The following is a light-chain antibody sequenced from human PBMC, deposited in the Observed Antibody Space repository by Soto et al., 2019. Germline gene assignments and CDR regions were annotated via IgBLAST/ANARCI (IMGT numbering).Light chain of an antibody. CDR1: QSVSNN. CDR2: GAS. CDR3: QQYNNWPPWT. Sequence: EIVMTQSPATLSVSPGERATLSCRASQSVSNNLAWFQHKPGQVPRLLIYGASARATGIPARFSGSGSGTEFTLTISSLQSEDFAVYYCQQYNNWPPWTFGQGTKVEIK. J-gene: IGKJ1*01. V-gene: IGKV3-15*01.